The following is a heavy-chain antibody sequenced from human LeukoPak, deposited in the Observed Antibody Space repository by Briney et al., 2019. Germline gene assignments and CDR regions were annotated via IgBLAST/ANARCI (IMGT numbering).Heavy chain of an antibody. J-gene: IGHJ6*03. D-gene: IGHD4-17*01. V-gene: IGHV4-39*01. CDR3: ARLGNGGTVNYHYYYYMDV. Sequence: SETLSLTCTVSGGSISSSSYYWGWIRQPPGKGLEWIGSIYYSGSTYYNPSLKSRVTISVDTSKNQFSLKLSSVTAADTAVYYCARLGNGGTVNYHYYYYMDVWGKGTTVTVSS. CDR2: IYYSGST. CDR1: GGSISSSSYY.